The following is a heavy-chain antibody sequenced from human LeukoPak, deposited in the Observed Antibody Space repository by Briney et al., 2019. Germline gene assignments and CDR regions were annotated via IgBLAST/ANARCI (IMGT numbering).Heavy chain of an antibody. CDR1: GFTFSTYF. J-gene: IGHJ3*02. V-gene: IGHV3-30-3*01. Sequence: GGFLRLSCAASGFTFSTYFMHWVRQAPGKGLEWVADIASDGSHTFYVESVKGRFTISRDNSKNTLYLQMNSLRAEDTAVYFCARERQDTILHSGAFDIWGQGTMVTVSS. D-gene: IGHD2-21*01. CDR2: IASDGSHT. CDR3: ARERQDTILHSGAFDI.